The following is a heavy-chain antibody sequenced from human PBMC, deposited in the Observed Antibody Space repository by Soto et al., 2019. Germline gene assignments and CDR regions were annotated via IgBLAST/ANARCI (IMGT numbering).Heavy chain of an antibody. Sequence: ASVKVSCKASGYTFASSGISWVRQAPGQGLEWMGWVSTDNGNTNYAQHLQGQVTISADKSISTAYLQWSSLKASDTAIYYCARHISSSANDDGMDVWGQGTTVTVSS. V-gene: IGHV1-18*01. CDR2: VSTDNGNT. CDR1: GYTFASSG. J-gene: IGHJ6*02. CDR3: ARHISSSANDDGMDV. D-gene: IGHD6-6*01.